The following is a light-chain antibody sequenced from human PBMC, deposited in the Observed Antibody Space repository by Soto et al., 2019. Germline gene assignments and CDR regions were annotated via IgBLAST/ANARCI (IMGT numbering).Light chain of an antibody. CDR3: QQYNSLWT. CDR1: QSISSW. V-gene: IGKV1-5*03. Sequence: DIQMTQSPSTLSASVGDRVTITCRASQSISSWLAWYQQKPGTAPKLLIYKASSLESGVPSRFSGSGSGTEFTLTISSLQPDDFATYYCQQYNSLWTFGQGTKVEI. J-gene: IGKJ1*01. CDR2: KAS.